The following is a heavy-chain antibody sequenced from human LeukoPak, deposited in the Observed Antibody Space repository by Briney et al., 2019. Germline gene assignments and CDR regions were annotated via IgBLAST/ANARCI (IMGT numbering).Heavy chain of an antibody. V-gene: IGHV3-7*01. Sequence: GGYLRLSCAASGFTFSSSWMSWVRQAPGKGLEWVAHIKQDGSDKYYVDSVKGRFTISRDNAKNSLYLQLNSLRVEETAMYYCARHSSGSYYTYWGQGTLVTVSS. CDR1: GFTFSSSW. CDR3: ARHSSGSYYTY. D-gene: IGHD3-10*01. J-gene: IGHJ4*02. CDR2: IKQDGSDK.